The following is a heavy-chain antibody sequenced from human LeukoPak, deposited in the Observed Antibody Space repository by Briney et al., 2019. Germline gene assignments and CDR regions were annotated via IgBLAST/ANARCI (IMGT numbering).Heavy chain of an antibody. J-gene: IGHJ4*02. CDR3: ARSYYYDSSGPLDY. Sequence: SETLSLTCTVSGGPISSYYWSWIRQPPGKGLEWIGYIYYSGSTNYNPSLKSRVTISVDTSKNQFSLKLSSVTAADTAVYYCARSYYYDSSGPLDYWGQGTLVTVSS. V-gene: IGHV4-59*01. D-gene: IGHD3-22*01. CDR1: GGPISSYY. CDR2: IYYSGST.